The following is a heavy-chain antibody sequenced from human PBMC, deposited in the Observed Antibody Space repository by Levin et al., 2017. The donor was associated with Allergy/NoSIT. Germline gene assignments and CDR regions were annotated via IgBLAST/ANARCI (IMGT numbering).Heavy chain of an antibody. J-gene: IGHJ3*02. CDR2: IIPIFGTA. V-gene: IGHV1-69*13. D-gene: IGHD6-19*01. Sequence: RASVKVSCKASGGTFSSYAISWVRQAPGQGLEWMGGIIPIFGTANYAQKFQGRVTITADESTSTAYMELSSLRSEDTAVYYCARERKEIVGYSSGWYGGVDAFDIWGQGTMVTVSS. CDR1: GGTFSSYA. CDR3: ARERKEIVGYSSGWYGGVDAFDI.